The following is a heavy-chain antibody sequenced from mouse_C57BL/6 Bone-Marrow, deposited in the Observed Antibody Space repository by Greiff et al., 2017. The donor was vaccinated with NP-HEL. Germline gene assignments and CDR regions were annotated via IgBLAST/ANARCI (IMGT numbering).Heavy chain of an antibody. Sequence: VKLQESGAELARPGASVKLSCKASGYTFTSYGISWVKQRTGQGLEWIGEIYPRSGNTYYNEKFKGKATLTADKSSSTAYMELRSLTSEDSAVYFCARSRYLFTTLEGYFDVWGTGTTVTVSS. V-gene: IGHV1-81*01. J-gene: IGHJ1*03. D-gene: IGHD5-5*01. CDR1: GYTFTSYG. CDR2: IYPRSGNT. CDR3: ARSRYLFTTLEGYFDV.